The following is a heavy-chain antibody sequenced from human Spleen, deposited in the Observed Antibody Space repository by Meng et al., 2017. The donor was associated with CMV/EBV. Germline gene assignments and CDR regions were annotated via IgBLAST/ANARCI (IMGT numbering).Heavy chain of an antibody. CDR1: GGPISSCSYY. J-gene: IGHJ4*02. CDR2: IYYRGST. V-gene: IGHV4-39*07. CDR3: ARGGNGVCPTH. Sequence: LQEWGPGLVKPSGTLSLTCAVLGGPISSCSYYWGWIRQPPGKGREWIGSIYYRGSTYYNPSLKSRVTISVDTSKNQFSLKLSSVTAADTAVYYCARGGNGVCPTHWGQGTLVTVSS. D-gene: IGHD2-8*01.